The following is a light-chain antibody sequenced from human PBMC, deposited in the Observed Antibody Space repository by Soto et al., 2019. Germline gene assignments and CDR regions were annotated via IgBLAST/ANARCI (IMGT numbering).Light chain of an antibody. CDR1: SSNIGSNT. CDR3: SSYTSSSTLHV. Sequence: QSVLTQPPSASGTPGQRVTISCSGSSSNIGSNTVNWYQQLPGTAPKLLIYSNNQRPSGVPDRSSGSKSGNTASLTISGLQAEDEADYYCSSYTSSSTLHVFGTGTKVTVL. V-gene: IGLV1-44*01. CDR2: SNN. J-gene: IGLJ1*01.